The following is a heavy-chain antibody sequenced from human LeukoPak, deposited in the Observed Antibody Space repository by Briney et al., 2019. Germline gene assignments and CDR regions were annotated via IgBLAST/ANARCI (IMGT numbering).Heavy chain of an antibody. Sequence: GGSLRLSCAASGFTFDDYGVSWVRQAPGKGLEWVSGINWNGGSTGYADSVKGRFTISRDNAKNSLYLQMNSLRAEDTALYYCARVQPYCSGGSCQLLWYYYYMDVWGKGTTVTVSS. CDR3: ARVQPYCSGGSCQLLWYYYYMDV. V-gene: IGHV3-20*04. J-gene: IGHJ6*03. CDR2: INWNGGST. CDR1: GFTFDDYG. D-gene: IGHD2-15*01.